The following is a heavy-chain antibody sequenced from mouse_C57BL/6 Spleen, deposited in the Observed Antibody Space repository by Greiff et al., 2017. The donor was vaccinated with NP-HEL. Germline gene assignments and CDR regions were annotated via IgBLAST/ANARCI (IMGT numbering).Heavy chain of an antibody. CDR2: IDPETGGT. Sequence: VQLQQSGAELVRPGASVTLSCKASGYTFTDYEMHWVKQTPVHGLEWIGAIDPETGGTAYNQKFKGKAILTADKSSSTAYMELRSLTSEDSAVYYCTRRRLLRYSSMDYWGQGTSVTVSS. D-gene: IGHD1-1*01. CDR1: GYTFTDYE. J-gene: IGHJ4*01. V-gene: IGHV1-15*01. CDR3: TRRRLLRYSSMDY.